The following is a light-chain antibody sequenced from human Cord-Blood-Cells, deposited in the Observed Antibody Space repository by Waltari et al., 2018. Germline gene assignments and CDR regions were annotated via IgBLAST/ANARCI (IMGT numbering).Light chain of an antibody. CDR3: QTWGSGIRV. J-gene: IGLJ3*02. V-gene: IGLV4-69*01. Sequence: QLVLTQSPSASASLGASVKLTCTLTSGHSRYAIAWHQPKPTKAPRYWMKLNSDGSHSKGDGFPGRVSGSSSGAERYLTIASLQAEDEADYYSQTWGSGIRVFGGGTKLTVL. CDR2: LNSDGSH. CDR1: SGHSRYA.